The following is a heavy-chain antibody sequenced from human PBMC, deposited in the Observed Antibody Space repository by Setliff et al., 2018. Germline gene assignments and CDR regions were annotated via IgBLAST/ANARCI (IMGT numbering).Heavy chain of an antibody. CDR3: ARGRNIAARLLDS. V-gene: IGHV4-34*01. CDR1: GGTFSDYY. Sequence: PSETLSLTCAAYGGTFSDYYWTWIRQPPGKGLEWVGGINHRGSTNYNPSLKSRVTISVDTSKDQFSLKVISMTAADTAVYYCARGRNIAARLLDSWGQGTLVTVSS. CDR2: INHRGST. D-gene: IGHD6-6*01. J-gene: IGHJ4*02.